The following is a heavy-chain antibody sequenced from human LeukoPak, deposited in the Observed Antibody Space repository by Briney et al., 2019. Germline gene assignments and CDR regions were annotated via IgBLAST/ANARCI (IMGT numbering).Heavy chain of an antibody. Sequence: GGSLRLSCAASGFAFSDYYMSWIRQAPGKGLEWVSYISSSGSTIYYADSVKGRFTISRDNAKNSLYLQMNSLRAEDTAVYYCAKREPTDSSGYYTYYFDYWGQGTLVTVSS. CDR3: AKREPTDSSGYYTYYFDY. CDR2: ISSSGSTI. J-gene: IGHJ4*02. CDR1: GFAFSDYY. D-gene: IGHD3-22*01. V-gene: IGHV3-11*01.